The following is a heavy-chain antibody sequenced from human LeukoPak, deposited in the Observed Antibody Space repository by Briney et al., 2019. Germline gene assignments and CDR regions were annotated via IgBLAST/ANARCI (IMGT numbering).Heavy chain of an antibody. CDR1: GGTFSSYA. J-gene: IGHJ4*02. CDR2: IIPVFGTA. CDR3: ARHDSSGYSSFDY. V-gene: IGHV1-69*05. Sequence: ASVQVSCKASGGTFSSYAINWVRQASGQGLEWMGGIIPVFGTANYAQKFQGRVTITTVESTSTAYMELSSLRSEDTAVFYCARHDSSGYSSFDYWGQGTLVTVSS. D-gene: IGHD3-22*01.